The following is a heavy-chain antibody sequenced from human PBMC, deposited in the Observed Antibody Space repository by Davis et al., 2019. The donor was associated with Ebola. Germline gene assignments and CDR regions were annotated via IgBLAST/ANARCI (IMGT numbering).Heavy chain of an antibody. V-gene: IGHV3-48*03. D-gene: IGHD6-6*01. CDR1: GFTFSSYE. CDR3: ASSSIAARPGYYYGMDV. CDR2: ISSSGSII. Sequence: GGSLRLSCAASGFTFSSYEMNWVRQAPGKGLEWVSYISSSGSIIYYADSVKGRFTISRDNAKNSLYLQMNSLRAEDTAVYYCASSSIAARPGYYYGMDVWGQGTTVTVSS. J-gene: IGHJ6*02.